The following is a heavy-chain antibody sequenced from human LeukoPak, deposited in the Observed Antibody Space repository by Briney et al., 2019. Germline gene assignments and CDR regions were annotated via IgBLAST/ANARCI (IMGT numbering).Heavy chain of an antibody. CDR1: GYTFTSYV. CDR3: AREIAAAGKDAFDI. D-gene: IGHD6-13*01. Sequence: SVKVSCKTSGYTFTSYVISWVRQAPGQGLEWMGRIIPILGIANYAQKFQGRVTITADKSTSTAYMELSSLRSEDTAVYYCAREIAAAGKDAFDIWGQGTMVTVSS. J-gene: IGHJ3*02. CDR2: IIPILGIA. V-gene: IGHV1-69*04.